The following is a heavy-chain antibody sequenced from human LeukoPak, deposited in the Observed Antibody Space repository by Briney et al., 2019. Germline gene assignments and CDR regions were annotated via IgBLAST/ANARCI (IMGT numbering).Heavy chain of an antibody. CDR2: ISGSGGST. CDR3: AKDLGIAARPIRNFDY. J-gene: IGHJ4*02. CDR1: GFTFGSYA. V-gene: IGHV3-23*01. Sequence: PGGSLRLSCAASGFTFGSYAMSWVRQAPGKGLEWVSAISGSGGSTYYADSVKGRFTISRDNSKNTLYLQMNSLRAEDTAVYYCAKDLGIAARPIRNFDYWGQGTLVTVSS. D-gene: IGHD6-6*01.